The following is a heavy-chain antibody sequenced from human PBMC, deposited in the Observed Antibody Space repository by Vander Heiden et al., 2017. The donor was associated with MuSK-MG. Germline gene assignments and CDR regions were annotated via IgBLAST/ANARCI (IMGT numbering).Heavy chain of an antibody. D-gene: IGHD5-18*01. V-gene: IGHV4-38-2*01. CDR2: IYHSGST. CDR1: GYSISSGYY. J-gene: IGHJ4*02. CDR3: ARRGYGGNSANYFDY. Sequence: QVQLQESGPGLVKPSETLSLTCAVSGYSISSGYYWGWIRQPPGKGLEWIGSIYHSGSTYYNPSLKSRVTISVDTSKNQFSLKLSSVTAADTAVYYCARRGYGGNSANYFDYWGQGTLVTVSS.